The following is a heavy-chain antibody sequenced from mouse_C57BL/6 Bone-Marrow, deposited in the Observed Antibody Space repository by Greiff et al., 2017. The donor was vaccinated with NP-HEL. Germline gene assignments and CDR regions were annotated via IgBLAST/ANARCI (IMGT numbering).Heavy chain of an antibody. Sequence: QVQLKESGPGILQSSQTLSLTCSFSGFSLSTSGMGVSWIRQPSGKGLEWLAHIYWDDDKRYNPSLKSRLTISKDTSRNQVFLKITSVDTADTATYYCARGRGGNYEGYYAMDYWGQGTSVTVSS. CDR2: IYWDDDK. J-gene: IGHJ4*01. V-gene: IGHV8-12*01. CDR1: GFSLSTSGMG. D-gene: IGHD2-1*01. CDR3: ARGRGGNYEGYYAMDY.